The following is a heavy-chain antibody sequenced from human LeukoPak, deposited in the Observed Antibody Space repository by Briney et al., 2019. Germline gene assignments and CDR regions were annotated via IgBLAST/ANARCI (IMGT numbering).Heavy chain of an antibody. Sequence: GGSLRLSCAASGFTFSSYWMSWVRQAPGKGLEWVANIKQDGSEKYYVGSVKGRFTISRDNAKNSLYLQMNSLRAEDTAVYYCARDVLTGYPNWFDPWGQGTLVTVSS. V-gene: IGHV3-7*03. CDR1: GFTFSSYW. D-gene: IGHD3-9*01. J-gene: IGHJ5*02. CDR3: ARDVLTGYPNWFDP. CDR2: IKQDGSEK.